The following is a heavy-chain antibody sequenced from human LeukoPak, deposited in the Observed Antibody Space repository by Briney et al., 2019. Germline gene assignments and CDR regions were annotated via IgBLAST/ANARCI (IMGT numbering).Heavy chain of an antibody. CDR2: IFPGDSDT. D-gene: IGHD6-13*01. V-gene: IGHV5-51*01. Sequence: GESLKISCRGSGYSFTSNWIGWVRQMPGKGLEWMGIIFPGDSDTRYSPAFQGQVTISADKSIGTAYLQWSSLKASDTAMYYCARLDSSSWYYWGQGTRVSVSS. CDR3: ARLDSSSWYY. CDR1: GYSFTSNW. J-gene: IGHJ4*02.